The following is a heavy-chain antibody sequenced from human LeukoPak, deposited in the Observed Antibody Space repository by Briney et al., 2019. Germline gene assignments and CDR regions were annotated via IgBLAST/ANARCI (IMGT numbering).Heavy chain of an antibody. CDR2: IWYDGANK. D-gene: IGHD5-24*01. CDR1: GFTFSSCG. J-gene: IGHJ4*02. V-gene: IGHV3-33*01. Sequence: GGSLRLSCAASGFTFSSCGMHWVRQAPGKGLEWVAVIWYDGANKYYADSVKGRFTISRDNSKNTLYLQMNSLRAEDTAVYYCARGRDGYNWIDYWGQGTLVTVSS. CDR3: ARGRDGYNWIDY.